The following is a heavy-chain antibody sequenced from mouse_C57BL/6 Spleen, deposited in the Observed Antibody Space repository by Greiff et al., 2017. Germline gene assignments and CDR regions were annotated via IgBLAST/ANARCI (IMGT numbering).Heavy chain of an antibody. V-gene: IGHV1-50*01. Sequence: QVQLQQPGAELVRPGSSVKLSCKASGYTFTSYWMQWVKQRPGQGLEWIGEIDPSDSYTNYNQKFKGKATLTVDTSSSTAYMQLSSLTSEDSAVYYCANGNYVGYWGQGTTLTVSS. J-gene: IGHJ2*01. CDR2: IDPSDSYT. D-gene: IGHD2-1*01. CDR3: ANGNYVGY. CDR1: GYTFTSYW.